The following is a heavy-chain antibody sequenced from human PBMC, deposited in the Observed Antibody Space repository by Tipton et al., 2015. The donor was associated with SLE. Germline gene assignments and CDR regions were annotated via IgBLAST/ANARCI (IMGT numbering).Heavy chain of an antibody. V-gene: IGHV3-48*03. CDR2: ISVSGAAI. CDR1: GFRFSSYE. CDR3: ARDLTPISAAIFDY. J-gene: IGHJ4*02. Sequence: GSLRLSCAAAGFRFSSYEMTWVRQAPGKGLEWVSSISVSGAAIYYADSVKGRFTISRDNAKNSLYLQMNSLRAEDTAVYYCARDLTPISAAIFDYWGQGTLVTVSS. D-gene: IGHD6-13*01.